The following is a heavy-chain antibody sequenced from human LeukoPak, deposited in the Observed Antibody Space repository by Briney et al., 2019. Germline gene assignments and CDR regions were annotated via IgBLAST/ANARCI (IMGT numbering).Heavy chain of an antibody. J-gene: IGHJ3*02. CDR3: ARLPGIDAFDI. CDR1: GGSISSYY. V-gene: IGHV4-59*08. Sequence: SETLSLTCTVSGGSISSYYWSWIRQPPGKGLEWIGYIYYSGSTNYNPSLKSRVTISVDTSKNQFSLKLSSVTAADTAVYYFARLPGIDAFDIWGQGTMVTVSS. D-gene: IGHD3-10*01. CDR2: IYYSGST.